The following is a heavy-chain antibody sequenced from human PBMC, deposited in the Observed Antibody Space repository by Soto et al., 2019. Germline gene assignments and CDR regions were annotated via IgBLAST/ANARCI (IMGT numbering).Heavy chain of an antibody. CDR2: ISGSGGST. Sequence: EVQLLESGGGLVQPGGSLRLSCAASGFTFSSYAMSWVRQAPGKGLEWVSAISGSGGSTYYADSVKGRFTISRDNSKNTLYLQMNSLRAEDTAVYYCAITRSGCGGDCFDAFDIWGQGTMVTVSS. CDR1: GFTFSSYA. J-gene: IGHJ3*02. V-gene: IGHV3-23*01. CDR3: AITRSGCGGDCFDAFDI. D-gene: IGHD2-21*02.